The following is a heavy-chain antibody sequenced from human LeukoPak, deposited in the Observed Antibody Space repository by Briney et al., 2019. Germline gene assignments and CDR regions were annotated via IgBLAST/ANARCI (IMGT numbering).Heavy chain of an antibody. D-gene: IGHD3-9*01. J-gene: IGHJ4*02. V-gene: IGHV1-2*04. Sequence: ASVKVSCKASGYTFTGYYMHWVRQAPGQGLEWMGWINPNSGGTNYAQKFQGWVTMTRDTSNSTAYMELSRLRSDDTAVYYCARGLGLRYSAPLEADYWGQGTLVTVSS. CDR1: GYTFTGYY. CDR3: ARGLGLRYSAPLEADY. CDR2: INPNSGGT.